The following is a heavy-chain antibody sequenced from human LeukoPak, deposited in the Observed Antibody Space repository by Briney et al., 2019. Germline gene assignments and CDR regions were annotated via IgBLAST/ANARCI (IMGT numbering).Heavy chain of an antibody. J-gene: IGHJ6*02. V-gene: IGHV3-30*18. CDR3: AKVLSSIGRYFDWREGMDV. CDR1: GFTFSSYG. Sequence: PGGSLRLSCAASGFTFSSYGMHWVRHAPGKGLEWAAVISYDGSNKYYADSVKGRFTISSDNSKNTLYLQMNSLRAEDTAVYYCAKVLSSIGRYFDWREGMDVWGQGTTVTVSS. CDR2: ISYDGSNK. D-gene: IGHD3-9*01.